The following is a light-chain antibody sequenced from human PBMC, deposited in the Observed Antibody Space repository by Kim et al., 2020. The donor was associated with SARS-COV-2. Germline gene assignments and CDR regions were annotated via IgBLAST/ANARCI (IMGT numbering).Light chain of an antibody. CDR2: LNSDGSH. J-gene: IGLJ2*01. V-gene: IGLV4-69*01. CDR1: SGHSSYA. CDR3: QTWGTVV. Sequence: LGASVTLTCTLSSGHSSYAIAWHQQQPEKGPRFLMKLNSDGSHNKGDGIPDRFSGSSSGAERYLTISSLQSEDEADYYCQTWGTVVFGGGTKVTVL.